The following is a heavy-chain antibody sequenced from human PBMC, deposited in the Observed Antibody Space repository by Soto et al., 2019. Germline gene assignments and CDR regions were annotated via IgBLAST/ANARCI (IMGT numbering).Heavy chain of an antibody. Sequence: SETLSLTCAISGGSISSGGYSWSWIRQPPGKGLEWIGYIYHSGSTYYNPSLKSRVTISVDRSKNQFSLKLSSVTAADTAVYYCASVPDYWGQGTLVTVSS. CDR1: GGSISSGGYS. D-gene: IGHD6-6*01. CDR2: IYHSGST. V-gene: IGHV4-30-2*01. CDR3: ASVPDY. J-gene: IGHJ4*02.